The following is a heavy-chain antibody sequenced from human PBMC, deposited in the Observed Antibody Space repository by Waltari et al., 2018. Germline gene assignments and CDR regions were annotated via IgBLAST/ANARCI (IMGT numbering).Heavy chain of an antibody. Sequence: QVQLQQWGAGLLKPSETLSLTCAVYGGSFSGYYWSWIRQPPGKGLEWIGESNHSGSTNSNPALKSRVTVSVDTSKNQFSLKLSAVTAADTAVYYCARTNTFGGVISYYYYGMDVWGQGTTVTVSS. D-gene: IGHD3-16*01. J-gene: IGHJ6*02. CDR3: ARTNTFGGVISYYYYGMDV. V-gene: IGHV4-34*01. CDR1: GGSFSGYY. CDR2: SNHSGST.